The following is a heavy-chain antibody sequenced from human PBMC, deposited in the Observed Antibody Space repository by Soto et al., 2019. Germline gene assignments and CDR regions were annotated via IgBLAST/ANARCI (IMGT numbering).Heavy chain of an antibody. Sequence: ASVKVSCKASGYTFTSYAMHWVRQAPGQRLEWMGWINAGNGNTKYSQKFQGRVTMTRDTSTSTAYMELRSLRSDDTAVYYCARFVTIFGVVDAFDIWGQGTMVTVSS. CDR3: ARFVTIFGVVDAFDI. D-gene: IGHD3-3*01. CDR1: GYTFTSYA. J-gene: IGHJ3*02. V-gene: IGHV1-3*01. CDR2: INAGNGNT.